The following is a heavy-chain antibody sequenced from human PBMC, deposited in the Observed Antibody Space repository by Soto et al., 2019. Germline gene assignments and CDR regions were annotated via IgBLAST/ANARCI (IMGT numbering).Heavy chain of an antibody. V-gene: IGHV2-5*02. D-gene: IGHD3-16*01. J-gene: IGHJ4*02. CDR1: GFSLSTSGVG. Sequence: QITLKESGLPLVKPTQTLTLTCTFSGFSLSTSGVGVGWIRQPPAKALEWLALIYWDDDKRYSPSLQNRLTITKDTCRNQLVRTFPNMYPVDTATYYCVRGRGWARPSYFECWGQGTLVTVS. CDR2: IYWDDDK. CDR3: VRGRGWARPSYFEC.